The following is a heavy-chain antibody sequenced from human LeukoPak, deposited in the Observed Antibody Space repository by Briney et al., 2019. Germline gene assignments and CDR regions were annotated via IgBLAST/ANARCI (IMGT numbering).Heavy chain of an antibody. V-gene: IGHV7-4-1*02. CDR3: ARGDILATPLFDY. J-gene: IGHJ4*02. Sequence: GSSVKVSCKASGGTFSSYAISWVRQAPGQGLEWMGWINTNTGNPTYAQGFTGRFVFSLDTSVSTAYLQISSLKAEDTAVYYCARGDILATPLFDYWGQGTLVTVSS. CDR2: INTNTGNP. CDR1: GGTFSSYA. D-gene: IGHD5-12*01.